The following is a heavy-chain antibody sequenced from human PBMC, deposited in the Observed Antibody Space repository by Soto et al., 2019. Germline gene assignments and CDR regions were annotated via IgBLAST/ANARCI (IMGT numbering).Heavy chain of an antibody. Sequence: ASVKVSCKASGYTFTSYGISWVRQAPGQGLEWMGWISAYNGNTNYAQKLQGRVTMTTDTSTSTAYMELRSLRSDDTAVYYCARVAYYYDSSGSLPGPFDYWGQGTLVTVSS. V-gene: IGHV1-18*01. CDR3: ARVAYYYDSSGSLPGPFDY. D-gene: IGHD3-22*01. CDR2: ISAYNGNT. CDR1: GYTFTSYG. J-gene: IGHJ4*02.